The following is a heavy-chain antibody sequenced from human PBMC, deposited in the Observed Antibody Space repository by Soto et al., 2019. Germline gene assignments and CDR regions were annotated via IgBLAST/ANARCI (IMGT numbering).Heavy chain of an antibody. CDR3: ANRDTSMVTRYYYGMDV. CDR2: ISGSGDKT. V-gene: IGHV3-23*01. D-gene: IGHD5-18*01. J-gene: IGHJ6*02. Sequence: EVQLLESGGGLVQPGGSLRLSCAASGFRFSSYAMSWVRQAPGKGLEWVSAISGSGDKTYYADSVKGRFTISRDNSKNTLYLQMNSLRAEDTAVYYCANRDTSMVTRYYYGMDVWGQGNTVTVSS. CDR1: GFRFSSYA.